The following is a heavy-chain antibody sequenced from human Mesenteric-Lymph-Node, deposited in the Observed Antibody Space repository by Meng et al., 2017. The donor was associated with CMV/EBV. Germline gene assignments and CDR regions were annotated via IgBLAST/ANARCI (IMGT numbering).Heavy chain of an antibody. Sequence: SQTLSLTGDVSGGSISSSNWWSWVRQPPGKGLEWIGSIYYSGSTYYNPSLKSRVTISVDTSKNQFSLKLSSVTAADTAVYYCARLEQLVTIDYWGQGTLVTVSS. J-gene: IGHJ4*02. D-gene: IGHD6-6*01. CDR1: GGSISSSNW. CDR2: IYYSGST. CDR3: ARLEQLVTIDY. V-gene: IGHV4-4*02.